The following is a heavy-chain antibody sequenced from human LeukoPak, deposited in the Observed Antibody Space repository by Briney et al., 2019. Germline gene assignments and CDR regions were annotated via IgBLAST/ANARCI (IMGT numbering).Heavy chain of an antibody. V-gene: IGHV3-30-3*01. CDR2: ISYDGSNK. CDR3: ARDNNWGFDY. CDR1: GFTFSSYA. Sequence: GGSLRLSCAASGFTFSSYAMHWVRQAPGKGLEWVAVISYDGSNKYYADSVKGRFTISRDNSKNTLYLQMNSLRAEDTAVYYCARDNNWGFDYWDRGTLLTVSS. D-gene: IGHD7-27*01. J-gene: IGHJ4*02.